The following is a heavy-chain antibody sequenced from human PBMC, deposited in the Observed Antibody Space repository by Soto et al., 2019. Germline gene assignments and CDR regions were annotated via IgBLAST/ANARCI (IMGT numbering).Heavy chain of an antibody. Sequence: SVKVSCKASGGTFSSYAISWVRQAPGQGLEWMGGIIPIFGTANYAQKFQGRVTITADESTSTAYMELSSLRSEDTAVYYCAREQQLAAYYYGMDVWGQGTTVTVSS. V-gene: IGHV1-69*13. CDR2: IIPIFGTA. D-gene: IGHD6-6*01. CDR3: AREQQLAAYYYGMDV. CDR1: GGTFSSYA. J-gene: IGHJ6*02.